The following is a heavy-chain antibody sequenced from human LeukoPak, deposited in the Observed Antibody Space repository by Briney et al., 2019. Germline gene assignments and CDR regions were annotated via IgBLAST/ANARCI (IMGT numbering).Heavy chain of an antibody. V-gene: IGHV3-23*01. CDR3: AKRKYSSGGIFDY. CDR1: GFTFSSYA. J-gene: IGHJ4*02. CDR2: ISDSGHNT. Sequence: GGSLRLSCAASGFTFSSYAMSWVRQAPGKGLEWVSEISDSGHNTYYVDSVKGRFTISRDNSKNTLYLQMNSLRAEDTAVYYCAKRKYSSGGIFDYWGQGTLVTVSS. D-gene: IGHD6-19*01.